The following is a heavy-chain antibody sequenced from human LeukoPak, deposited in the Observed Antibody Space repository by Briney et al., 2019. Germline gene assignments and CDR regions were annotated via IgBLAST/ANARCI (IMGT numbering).Heavy chain of an antibody. Sequence: ASVKVSCKASGYTFTSYGISWVRQAPGQGLEWMGWISAYNGNTNYAKKLQGRVTMTTDTSTSTAYMELRSLRSDDTAVYYCASGKLGYYYGSGSFRAPVADDAFDIWGQGTMVTVSS. CDR2: ISAYNGNT. J-gene: IGHJ3*02. CDR3: ASGKLGYYYGSGSFRAPVADDAFDI. D-gene: IGHD3-10*01. V-gene: IGHV1-18*01. CDR1: GYTFTSYG.